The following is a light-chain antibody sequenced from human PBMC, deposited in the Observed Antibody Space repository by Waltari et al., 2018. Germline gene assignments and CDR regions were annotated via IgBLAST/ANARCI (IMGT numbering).Light chain of an antibody. CDR3: QSYYAYDVI. CDR1: SDNIAHNY. Sequence: NFMLTQPHSVSESAGKTVIISCTGSSDNIAHNYVQWDQHLPGIAPVTLIYEDNQRASGVPVRFSGSIDSSSNSASLTISGLRTEDEAYYFCQSYYAYDVIFGGGTKLTVL. V-gene: IGLV6-57*02. J-gene: IGLJ2*01. CDR2: EDN.